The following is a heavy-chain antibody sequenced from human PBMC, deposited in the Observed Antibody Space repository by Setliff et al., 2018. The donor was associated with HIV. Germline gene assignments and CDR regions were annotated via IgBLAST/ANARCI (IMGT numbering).Heavy chain of an antibody. CDR2: IYENAYA. J-gene: IGHJ4*02. D-gene: IGHD3-10*01. Sequence: SETLSLTCTVSGGSMNHYSWNWIRQTPGKGLEWIGYIYENAYAHYTVSLRSRVTVSMDTSKNQFSLTLRSVTAADRAVYYCARAQMHRGVVSWSLYYFDYWGQGALVTVSS. V-gene: IGHV4-59*01. CDR1: GGSMNHYS. CDR3: ARAQMHRGVVSWSLYYFDY.